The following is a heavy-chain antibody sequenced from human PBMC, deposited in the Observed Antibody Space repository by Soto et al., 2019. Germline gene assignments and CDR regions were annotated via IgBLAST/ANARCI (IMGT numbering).Heavy chain of an antibody. CDR3: ERHAYYGSGSYQYYYGMDV. D-gene: IGHD3-10*01. CDR1: GGSISSYY. Sequence: QVQLQESGPGLVKPSETLSLTCTVSGGSISSYYWSWIRQPPGKGLEWIGYIYYSGSTNYNPSLKRRVTISVDTSKNQFSLKLSSVTAADTAVYYCERHAYYGSGSYQYYYGMDVWGQGTTVTVSS. V-gene: IGHV4-59*08. J-gene: IGHJ6*02. CDR2: IYYSGST.